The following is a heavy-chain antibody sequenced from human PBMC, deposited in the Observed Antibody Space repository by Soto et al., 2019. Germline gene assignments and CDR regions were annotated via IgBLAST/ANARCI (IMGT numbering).Heavy chain of an antibody. V-gene: IGHV1-69*13. CDR2: IIPIFGTA. J-gene: IGHJ4*02. D-gene: IGHD6-19*01. Sequence: SVKVSCKASGGTFSSYAIGWVRQAPGQGLEWMGGIIPIFGTANYAQKFQGRVTITADESTSTAYMELSSLRSEDTAVYYCARDPSSGWSAGPFDYWGQGTLVTVSS. CDR3: ARDPSSGWSAGPFDY. CDR1: GGTFSSYA.